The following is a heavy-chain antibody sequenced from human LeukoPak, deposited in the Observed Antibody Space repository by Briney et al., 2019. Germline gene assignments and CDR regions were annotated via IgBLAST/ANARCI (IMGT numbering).Heavy chain of an antibody. J-gene: IGHJ4*02. D-gene: IGHD6-19*01. Sequence: GGSLRLSCAASGFTFSNAWMSWVRQAPGKGLEWVGRIKTKTDGGTTDYAAPVKGRFTISRDDSKATLYLQVNSLKTEDTAVYYCTKDVAGSFDYGGQGTLVTVS. V-gene: IGHV3-15*01. CDR2: IKTKTDGGTT. CDR3: TKDVAGSFDY. CDR1: GFTFSNAW.